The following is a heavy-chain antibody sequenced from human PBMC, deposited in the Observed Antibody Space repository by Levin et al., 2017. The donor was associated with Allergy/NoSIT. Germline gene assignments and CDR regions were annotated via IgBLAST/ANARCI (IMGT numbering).Heavy chain of an antibody. CDR2: IYYSGST. D-gene: IGHD2/OR15-2a*01. Sequence: PSETLSLTCTVSGGSINGCYWNWNRQPPGKGLEWIGYIYYSGSTNYNPSLKSRVTISQDTSKNQLSLNVISVTAADTAVYYCARETRTSDNEYYLGYWGQGTLVTVSS. V-gene: IGHV4-59*01. CDR3: ARETRTSDNEYYLGY. CDR1: GGSINGCY. J-gene: IGHJ4*02.